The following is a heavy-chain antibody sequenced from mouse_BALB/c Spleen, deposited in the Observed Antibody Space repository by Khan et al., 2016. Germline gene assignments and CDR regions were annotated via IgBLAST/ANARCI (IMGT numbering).Heavy chain of an antibody. V-gene: IGHV1-7*01. D-gene: IGHD1-1*01. CDR2: INPSTGYT. Sequence: QVQLKQSGAELAKPGASVKMSCKASGYTFTSYWMHWVKQRPGQGLEWIGYINPSTGYTEYNQKFKDKATLTADKSSSTAYMQLSSLTSEDSAVYYSVRPVADAYWGQGTLVTVSA. J-gene: IGHJ3*01. CDR1: GYTFTSYW. CDR3: VRPVADAY.